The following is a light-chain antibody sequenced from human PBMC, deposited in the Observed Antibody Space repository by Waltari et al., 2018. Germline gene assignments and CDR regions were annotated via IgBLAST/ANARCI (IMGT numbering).Light chain of an antibody. CDR3: QQYGSSPWT. J-gene: IGKJ1*01. CDR2: GAS. V-gene: IGKV3-20*01. CDR1: QSVSSSY. Sequence: EIVLTQSPDTLPLSPGERATLSCRASQSVSSSYLAWYQQKPGQAPRLPIYGASSRATGIPDRFSGSGSGTDFTLTISRLEPEDFAVYYCQQYGSSPWTFGQGTKVEIK.